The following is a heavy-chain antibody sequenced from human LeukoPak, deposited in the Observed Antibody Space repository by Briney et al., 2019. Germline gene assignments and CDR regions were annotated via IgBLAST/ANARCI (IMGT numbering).Heavy chain of an antibody. CDR1: GSAISSYS. V-gene: IGHV3-21*06. CDR2: ISSSSDYI. CDR3: AREPYSSGSYGMDY. Sequence: GGSLRLSCAASGSAISSYSMNWVRQAPGKGLEWVSSISSSSDYIFYADSVKGRFTISRDYAKNSVYLQMNSLRAEDTAVYFCAREPYSSGSYGMDYWGQGTLVIVSS. D-gene: IGHD3-22*01. J-gene: IGHJ4*02.